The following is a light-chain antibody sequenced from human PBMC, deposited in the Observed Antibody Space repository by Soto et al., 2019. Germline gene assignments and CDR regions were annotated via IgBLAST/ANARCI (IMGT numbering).Light chain of an antibody. CDR1: QSVSSSY. J-gene: IGKJ4*01. Sequence: EIVLTQSPGTLSLSPGERATLSCRASQSVSSSYLAWYQQKPCQPPSLLIYGASSRATGIPDRLSGSASGKDFTLTNTRLEREDFAVYCCQHFRTSFGGGTKVEIK. CDR3: QHFRTS. CDR2: GAS. V-gene: IGKV3-20*01.